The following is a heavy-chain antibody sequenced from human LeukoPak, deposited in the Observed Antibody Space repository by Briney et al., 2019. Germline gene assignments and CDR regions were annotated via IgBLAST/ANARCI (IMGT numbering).Heavy chain of an antibody. CDR3: ARSPRYYDSSGYYWDY. Sequence: GGSLRLSCAASGFTFSSYAMSWVRQAPGKGLEWVSIIYSGGTTDYAGSVEGRFTISRDSSKNTLYLQMNSLRAEDTAVYYCARSPRYYDSSGYYWDYWGQGTLVTVSS. D-gene: IGHD3-22*01. CDR1: GFTFSSYA. CDR2: IYSGGTT. J-gene: IGHJ4*02. V-gene: IGHV3-23*03.